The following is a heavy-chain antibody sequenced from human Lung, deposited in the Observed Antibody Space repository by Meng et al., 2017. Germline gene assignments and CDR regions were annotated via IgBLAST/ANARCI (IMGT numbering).Heavy chain of an antibody. J-gene: IGHJ4*02. D-gene: IGHD2-21*02. CDR1: GYNFRNYW. V-gene: IGHV5-51*01. CDR2: IHPCDSDT. CDR3: ARRLHCGDGCYSYYCDY. Sequence: GESLKISCKGSGYNFRNYWIGWVRQMPGRGLEWMGIIHPCDSDTRDSPSFQGQVTIPAEKSVSTAYVQWSRLKAPDTAMYYCARRLHCGDGCYSYYCDYWGQGTLVTVSS.